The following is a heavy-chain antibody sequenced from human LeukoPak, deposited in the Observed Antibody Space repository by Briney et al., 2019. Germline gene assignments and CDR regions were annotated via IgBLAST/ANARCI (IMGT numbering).Heavy chain of an antibody. D-gene: IGHD3-10*01. V-gene: IGHV1-8*01. Sequence: ASVKVSCKASGYTFTSYDINWVRQATGQGLEWMGWMNPNSGNTGYAQKFQGRVTITRNTSISTAYMELSSLRSEDTAVYYCARGVITMVRGVIIYNFDYWGQGTLVTVSS. J-gene: IGHJ4*02. CDR2: MNPNSGNT. CDR3: ARGVITMVRGVIIYNFDY. CDR1: GYTFTSYD.